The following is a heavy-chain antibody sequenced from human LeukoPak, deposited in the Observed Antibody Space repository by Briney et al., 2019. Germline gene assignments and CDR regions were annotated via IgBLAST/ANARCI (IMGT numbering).Heavy chain of an antibody. CDR2: IIPILGIA. CDR3: AREYCSSTSCYGWFDP. Sequence: ASVTVSCTASGGTFSSYATSWVRQAPGQGLEWMGRIIPILGIANYAQKFQGRVTITADKSTSTAYMELSSLRSEDTAVYYCAREYCSSTSCYGWFDPWGQGTLVTVSS. J-gene: IGHJ5*02. V-gene: IGHV1-69*04. CDR1: GGTFSSYA. D-gene: IGHD2-2*01.